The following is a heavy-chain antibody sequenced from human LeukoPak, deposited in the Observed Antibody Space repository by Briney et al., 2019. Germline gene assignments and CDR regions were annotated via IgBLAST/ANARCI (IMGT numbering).Heavy chain of an antibody. V-gene: IGHV1-2*02. CDR1: GYTFTCYY. CDR2: INPNSGGT. D-gene: IGHD2-2*02. J-gene: IGHJ4*02. CDR3: AREYCSSTSCYNFVDY. Sequence: GASVKVSCKASGYTFTCYYIHWVRQAPGQGLEWMGWINPNSGGTNYAQKFQGRVTMTRDTSTSTAYMELRSLRSDDTAVYYCAREYCSSTSCYNFVDYWGQGTLVTVSS.